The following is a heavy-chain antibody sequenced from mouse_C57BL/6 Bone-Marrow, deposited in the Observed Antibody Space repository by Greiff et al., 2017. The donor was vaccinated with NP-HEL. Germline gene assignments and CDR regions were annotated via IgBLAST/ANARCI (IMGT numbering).Heavy chain of an antibody. CDR3: ARGVSGSSYVVWYFDV. V-gene: IGHV3-6*01. CDR1: GYSITSGYY. J-gene: IGHJ1*03. Sequence: EVQLQESGPGLVKPSQSLSLTCSVTGYSITSGYYWNWIRQFPGNKLEWMGYISYDGSNNYNPSLKNRISITRDTSKNQFFLKLNSVTTEDTATYYCARGVSGSSYVVWYFDVWGTGTTVTVSS. CDR2: ISYDGSN. D-gene: IGHD1-1*01.